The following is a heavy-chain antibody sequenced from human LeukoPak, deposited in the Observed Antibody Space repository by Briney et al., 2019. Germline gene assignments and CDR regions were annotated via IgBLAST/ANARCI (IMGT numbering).Heavy chain of an antibody. J-gene: IGHJ4*02. CDR2: IYYSGST. V-gene: IGHV4-31*03. Sequence: PSETLSLTCTVSGGSISSGGYYWSWIRQHPGKGLEWIGYIYYSGSTYYNPSLKSRVTISVDTSKNQFSLKLSSVTAADTAVYYCARGYTSGRNFDYWGQGTLVTVSS. CDR1: GGSISSGGYY. D-gene: IGHD5-24*01. CDR3: ARGYTSGRNFDY.